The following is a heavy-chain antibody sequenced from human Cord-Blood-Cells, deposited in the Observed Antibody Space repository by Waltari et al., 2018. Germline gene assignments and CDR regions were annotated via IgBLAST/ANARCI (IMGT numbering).Heavy chain of an antibody. Sequence: QVQLVQSGAEVKKPGASVKVSCKAYGYTFTSYGISWVRQAPGLGLEWMGWISAYNGNTNYAQKLQGRVTMTTDTSTSTAYRELRSLRSNDTAFYYCARDEAGGGSYYYYYYGMDVWGQGTTVTVSS. CDR1: GYTFTSYG. J-gene: IGHJ6*02. CDR3: ARDEAGGGSYYYYYYGMDV. D-gene: IGHD1-26*01. CDR2: ISAYNGNT. V-gene: IGHV1-18*01.